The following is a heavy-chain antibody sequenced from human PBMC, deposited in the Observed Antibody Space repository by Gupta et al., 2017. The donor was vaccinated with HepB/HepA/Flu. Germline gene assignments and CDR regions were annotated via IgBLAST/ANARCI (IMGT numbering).Heavy chain of an antibody. D-gene: IGHD2-21*01. Sequence: HITLRESGPTLVNPTQPLTLTCPFSGFSLSTSGVVVVWLSQPPGKALEWLAVMYWDDDKRYSPSLKNRLTITKDTAKNQVVLTMTNMDPVDTATYYCAHRHLIALPVDAFDVWGQGTMVTVSS. CDR1: GFSLSTSGVV. CDR3: AHRHLIALPVDAFDV. J-gene: IGHJ3*01. CDR2: MYWDDDK. V-gene: IGHV2-5*02.